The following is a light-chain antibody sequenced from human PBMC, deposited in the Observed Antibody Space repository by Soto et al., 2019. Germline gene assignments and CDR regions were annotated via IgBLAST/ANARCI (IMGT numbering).Light chain of an antibody. V-gene: IGKV3-20*01. Sequence: EIVLTQSPGTLSLSPGERATLSCRASQSVSSSYLAWYQQKPCQAPRLLIYGASSRATGIPDRFSGSGSGTDFTLTISSLEPEDFAVYYCQQDGSSLFTFGPGTKVDIK. CDR1: QSVSSSY. CDR2: GAS. CDR3: QQDGSSLFT. J-gene: IGKJ3*01.